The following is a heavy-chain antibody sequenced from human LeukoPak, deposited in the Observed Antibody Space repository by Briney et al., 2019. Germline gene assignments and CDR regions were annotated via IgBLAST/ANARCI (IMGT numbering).Heavy chain of an antibody. D-gene: IGHD1-26*01. V-gene: IGHV3-30*04. CDR1: GFTFSSYA. CDR2: ISYDGSNK. CDR3: ARDKIVGATHFDY. Sequence: PGGSLRLSCAASGFTFSSYAMHWVRQAPGKGLEWVAVISYDGSNKYYADSVKGRFTISRDNSKNSLYLQMNSPRAEDTAVYYCARDKIVGATHFDYWGQGTLVTVSS. J-gene: IGHJ4*02.